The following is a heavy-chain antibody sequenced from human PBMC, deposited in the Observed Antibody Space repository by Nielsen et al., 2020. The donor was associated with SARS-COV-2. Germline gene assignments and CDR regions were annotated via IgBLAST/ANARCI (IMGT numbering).Heavy chain of an antibody. CDR1: GFTFSSYE. CDR2: ISSSGSTI. V-gene: IGHV3-48*03. Sequence: GGSLRLSCAASGFTFSSYEMNWVRQAPGKGLEWVSYISSSGSTIYYADSVKGRFTISRDNAKNSLYLQMNSLRAEDTAVYYCARASTYSGYDGDYYYYGMDVWGQGTTVTVSS. CDR3: ARASTYSGYDGDYYYYGMDV. J-gene: IGHJ6*02. D-gene: IGHD5-12*01.